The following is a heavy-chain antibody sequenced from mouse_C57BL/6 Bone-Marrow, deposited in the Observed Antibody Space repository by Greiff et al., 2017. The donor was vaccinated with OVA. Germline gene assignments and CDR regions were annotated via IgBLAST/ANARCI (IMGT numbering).Heavy chain of an antibody. D-gene: IGHD2-3*01. Sequence: QVQLQQSGAELVRPGASVTLSCKASGYTFTDYEMHWVKQTPVPGLEWIGAIDPETGGPAYNQKFKGQAILTADKSSSTAYMELRSLTSEDSAVYDCTRWNYGDGYYLLFSWFAYWGQGTLVTVSA. V-gene: IGHV1-15*01. J-gene: IGHJ3*01. CDR1: GYTFTDYE. CDR2: IDPETGGP. CDR3: TRWNYGDGYYLLFSWFAY.